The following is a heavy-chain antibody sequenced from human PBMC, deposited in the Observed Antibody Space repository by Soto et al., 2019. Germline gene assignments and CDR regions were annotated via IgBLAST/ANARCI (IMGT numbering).Heavy chain of an antibody. V-gene: IGHV3-23*01. D-gene: IGHD6-13*01. Sequence: EMQLLESGGGLVQPGVSLRLSCAASGYTFSSYGMSWVRQAPGQGLEWVSGVGPSSGDTYYTDSAKGRFTISRGDSKNMVYMQMKSLRAEDTAVSYCSRGAAAAGTDLFDAWGQGTLVTVSS. CDR3: SRGAAAAGTDLFDA. CDR1: GYTFSSYG. J-gene: IGHJ5*02. CDR2: VGPSSGDT.